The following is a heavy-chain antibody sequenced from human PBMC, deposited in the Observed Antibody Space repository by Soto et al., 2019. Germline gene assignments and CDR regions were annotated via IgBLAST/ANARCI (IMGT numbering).Heavy chain of an antibody. V-gene: IGHV3-33*01. Sequence: GGSLRLSCAASGFTFSSYGMHWVRQAPGKGLEWVAVIWYDGSNKYYADSVKGRFTISRDNSKNTPYLQMNSLRAEDTAVYYCARVDAVAATPVYYGMDVWGQGTTVTVSS. CDR2: IWYDGSNK. D-gene: IGHD2-15*01. CDR3: ARVDAVAATPVYYGMDV. CDR1: GFTFSSYG. J-gene: IGHJ6*02.